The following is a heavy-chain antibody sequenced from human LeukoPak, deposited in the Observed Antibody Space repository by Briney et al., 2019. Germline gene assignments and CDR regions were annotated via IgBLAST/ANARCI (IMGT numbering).Heavy chain of an antibody. CDR1: GGSLSSYY. CDR2: IYYSGST. D-gene: IGHD5-12*01. CDR3: ARDKGGFAGMDV. Sequence: SETLSLTCTVSGGSLSSYYWSWIRQPPGKGLEWIGYIYYSGSTNYSPSLKSRVTISIDTSKNQFSLKLSSVTAADTAVYYCARDKGGFAGMDVWGQGTTVTVSS. V-gene: IGHV4-59*01. J-gene: IGHJ6*02.